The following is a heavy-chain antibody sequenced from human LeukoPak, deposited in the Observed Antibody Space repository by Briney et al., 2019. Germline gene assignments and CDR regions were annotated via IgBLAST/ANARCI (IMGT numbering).Heavy chain of an antibody. CDR1: GFTFSSYW. CDR2: IKQDGSEK. Sequence: GGSLRLSCAASGFTFSSYWMSWVRQAPGKGLEWVANIKQDGSEKYYVDSVTGRFTISRDNAKHSLYLQMNSLRAEDTAVYYCARGIRGYSYGFGHWGQGTLVTVSS. CDR3: ARGIRGYSYGFGH. V-gene: IGHV3-7*01. J-gene: IGHJ4*02. D-gene: IGHD5-18*01.